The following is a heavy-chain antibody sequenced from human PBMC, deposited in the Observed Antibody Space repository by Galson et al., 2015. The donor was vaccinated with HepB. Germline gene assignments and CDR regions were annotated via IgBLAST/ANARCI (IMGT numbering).Heavy chain of an antibody. CDR3: ARALYDFWSGFSTPDYYMDV. CDR2: ISGSSTYI. V-gene: IGHV3-21*01. J-gene: IGHJ6*03. D-gene: IGHD3-3*01. Sequence: SLRLSCAASGFTFSSYNMNWVRQAPGKGLEWVSSISGSSTYIYYADSVKGRFTISRDNAKNSLYLQMNSLRAEDTAVYYCARALYDFWSGFSTPDYYMDVWGKGTTVTVSS. CDR1: GFTFSSYN.